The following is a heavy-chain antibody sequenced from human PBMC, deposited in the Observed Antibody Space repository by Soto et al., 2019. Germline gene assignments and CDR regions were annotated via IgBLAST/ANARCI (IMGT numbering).Heavy chain of an antibody. CDR2: IYHSGTT. CDR3: ARTDNVGYNPS. D-gene: IGHD2-15*01. J-gene: IGHJ5*02. Sequence: SETLSLACAVSGDSISSGYYWAWIRRPPGKGLEWIGSIYHSGTTYYNPSLKSRGTISVDTSRNQFSLKMSYVTAADSAVYDCARTDNVGYNPSCGQGHLVT. CDR1: GDSISSGYY. V-gene: IGHV4-38-2*01.